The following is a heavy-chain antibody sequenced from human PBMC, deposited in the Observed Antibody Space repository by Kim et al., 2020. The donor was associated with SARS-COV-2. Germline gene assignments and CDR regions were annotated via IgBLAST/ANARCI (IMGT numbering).Heavy chain of an antibody. CDR3: ARGALRFLEWLFPHWFDP. CDR1: GFTFSDYY. Sequence: GGSLRLSCAASGFTFSDYYMSWIRQAPGKGLEWVSYISSSGSTIYYADSVKGRFTISRDNAKNSLYLQMNSLRAEDTAVYYCARGALRFLEWLFPHWFDPWGQGTLVTVSS. D-gene: IGHD3-3*01. CDR2: ISSSGSTI. V-gene: IGHV3-11*01. J-gene: IGHJ5*02.